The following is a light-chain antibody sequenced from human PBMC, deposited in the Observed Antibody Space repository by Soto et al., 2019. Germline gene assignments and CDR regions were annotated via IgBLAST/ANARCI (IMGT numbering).Light chain of an antibody. CDR2: DNN. V-gene: IGLV1-51*01. CDR1: SSNIENNF. CDR3: VAWDTSLTTTVL. Sequence: QSVLTQPPSVSAAPGQKVIISCSGSSSNIENNFVSWYQQLPGTAPKLLIFDNNKRPSGIPDRFSGSKSGTSATLGITGLQTGDEAYYYCVAWDTSLTTTVLFGGGTKLTVL. J-gene: IGLJ2*01.